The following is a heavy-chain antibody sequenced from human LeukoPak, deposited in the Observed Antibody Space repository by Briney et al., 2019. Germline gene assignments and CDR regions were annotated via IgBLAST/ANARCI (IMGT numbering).Heavy chain of an antibody. CDR2: IYHSGST. V-gene: IGHV4-4*02. J-gene: IGHJ5*02. Sequence: SETLSLTCAVSGGSISSSNWWSWVRQPPGKGLEWIGEIYHSGSTYYNPSLKSRVTISVDRSKNQFSLKLSSVTAADTAVYYCARGGATPTLSIYWFDPWGQGTLVTVSS. D-gene: IGHD5-12*01. CDR1: GGSISSSNW. CDR3: ARGGATPTLSIYWFDP.